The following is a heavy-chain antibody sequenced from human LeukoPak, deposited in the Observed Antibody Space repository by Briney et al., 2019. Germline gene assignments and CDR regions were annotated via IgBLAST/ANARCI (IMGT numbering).Heavy chain of an antibody. Sequence: GGSLRLSCAASGFTVSDNYMSWVRQAPGKGLEWVSVIYSGGSIYYTDSVEGRFTISRNNTKNTLYLQMNSLRTEDTAVYYCASGSRFDYWGQGTLVTVSS. CDR1: GFTVSDNY. D-gene: IGHD5/OR15-5a*01. J-gene: IGHJ4*02. CDR2: IYSGGSI. CDR3: ASGSRFDY. V-gene: IGHV3-53*04.